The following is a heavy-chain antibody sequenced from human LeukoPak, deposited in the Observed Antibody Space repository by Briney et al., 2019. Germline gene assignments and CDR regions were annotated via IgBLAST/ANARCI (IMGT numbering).Heavy chain of an antibody. CDR2: ISGSGGST. CDR1: GFTFSSYA. CDR3: AKDSSGWFGEFDY. J-gene: IGHJ4*02. V-gene: IGHV3-23*01. D-gene: IGHD3-10*01. Sequence: PGGSLRPSCAASGFTFSSYAMSWVRRAPGKGLEWVSAISGSGGSTYYADSVKGRFTISRDNSKNTLYLQMNSLRAEDTAVYYCAKDSSGWFGEFDYWGQGTLVTVSS.